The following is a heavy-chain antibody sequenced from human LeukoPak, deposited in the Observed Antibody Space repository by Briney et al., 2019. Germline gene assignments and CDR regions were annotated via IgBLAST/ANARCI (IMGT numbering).Heavy chain of an antibody. Sequence: SETLSLTCTVSGGSISSSSYYWSWIRQPPGKGLEWIGYIYYSGSTNYNPSLKSRVTISVDTSKNQFSLKLSSVTAADTAVYYCARDLVYYYDSSGKRTGAFDIWGQGTMVTVSS. CDR3: ARDLVYYYDSSGKRTGAFDI. V-gene: IGHV4-61*01. CDR2: IYYSGST. J-gene: IGHJ3*02. CDR1: GGSISSSSYY. D-gene: IGHD3-22*01.